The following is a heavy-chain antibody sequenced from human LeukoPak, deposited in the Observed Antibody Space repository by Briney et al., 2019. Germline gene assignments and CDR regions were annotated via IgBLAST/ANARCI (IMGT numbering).Heavy chain of an antibody. Sequence: SETLSLTCTVSGVSISSSSYYWGWIRQPPGKGLEWIGSIYYSGSTYYNPSLKSRVTISVDTSKNQFSLKLSSVTAADTAVYYCARALVSSGYYDFWSGYYTEYFQHWGQGTLVTVSS. CDR2: IYYSGST. CDR3: ARALVSSGYYDFWSGYYTEYFQH. J-gene: IGHJ1*01. D-gene: IGHD3-3*01. V-gene: IGHV4-39*07. CDR1: GVSISSSSYY.